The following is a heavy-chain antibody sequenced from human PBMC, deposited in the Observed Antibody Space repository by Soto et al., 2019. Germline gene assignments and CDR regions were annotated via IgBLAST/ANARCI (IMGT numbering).Heavy chain of an antibody. CDR3: ARAPVIEGITGTTSGAFDI. CDR2: IYYSGST. J-gene: IGHJ3*02. Sequence: QVQLQESGPGLVKPSQTLSLTCTVSGGSISSGGYYWSWIRQHPGKGLEWIGYIYYSGSTYYNPSLKSRVTISVDTSKNQFSLKLSSVTAADTAVYYCARAPVIEGITGTTSGAFDIWGQGTMVTVSS. CDR1: GGSISSGGYY. V-gene: IGHV4-31*03. D-gene: IGHD1-7*01.